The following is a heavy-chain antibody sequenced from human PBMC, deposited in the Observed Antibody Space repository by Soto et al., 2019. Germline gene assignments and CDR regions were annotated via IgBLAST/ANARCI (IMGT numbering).Heavy chain of an antibody. J-gene: IGHJ6*02. CDR1: GGTFSSYT. V-gene: IGHV1-69*04. D-gene: IGHD3-9*01. Sequence: GASVKVSCKASGGTFSSYTISWVRQAPGQGLEWMGRIIPILGIANYAQKFQGRVTITADKSTSTAYMELSSLRSEDTAVYYCAREELRYFDWSEETTEYYYYGMDVWGQGNTVTVSS. CDR2: IIPILGIA. CDR3: AREELRYFDWSEETTEYYYYGMDV.